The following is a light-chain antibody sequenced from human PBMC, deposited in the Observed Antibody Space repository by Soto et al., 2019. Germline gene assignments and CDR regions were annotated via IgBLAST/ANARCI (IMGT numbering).Light chain of an antibody. CDR1: SNSFGFFNL. CDR3: CSYAGSRV. CDR2: EGS. J-gene: IGLJ2*01. Sequence: QSVLTQPASVSGSPGQSITISCAGTSNSFGFFNLVAWYQQHPGKAPKLIIYEGSKRPSGVSNRFSGSRSVNTASLTISGLQPEDEADYYCCSYAGSRVFGGGTKVTVL. V-gene: IGLV2-23*01.